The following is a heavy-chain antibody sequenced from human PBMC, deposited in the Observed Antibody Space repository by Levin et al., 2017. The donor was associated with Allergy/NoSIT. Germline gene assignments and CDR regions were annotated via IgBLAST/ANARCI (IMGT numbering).Heavy chain of an antibody. D-gene: IGHD6-6*01. V-gene: IGHV1-2*02. J-gene: IGHJ4*02. CDR3: ARDGALVEAPDDC. CDR1: GYTFTGYY. CDR2: INPNSGDT. Sequence: ASVKVSCKASGYTFTGYYLHWVRQAPGQGLEWMGWINPNSGDTKYAQKFQGRLTMTRDTSISTAYMELGGLRSDDTAVYYCARDGALVEAPDDCWGQGTLVTVSS.